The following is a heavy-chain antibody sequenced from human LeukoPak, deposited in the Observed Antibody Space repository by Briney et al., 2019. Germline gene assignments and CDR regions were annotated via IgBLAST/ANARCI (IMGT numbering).Heavy chain of an antibody. CDR3: AKDGTRGIRFGKIPHYFDY. CDR2: IRYDGSNK. CDR1: GFTFGSYG. J-gene: IGHJ4*02. D-gene: IGHD3-10*01. Sequence: GGSLRLSCAASGFTFGSYGLHWVRQAPGKGLEWVAFIRYDGSNKYFADSVKGRFTISRDSSKNTLYLQMNSLRVDDTAVYYCAKDGTRGIRFGKIPHYFDYWGQGTLVTVSS. V-gene: IGHV3-30*02.